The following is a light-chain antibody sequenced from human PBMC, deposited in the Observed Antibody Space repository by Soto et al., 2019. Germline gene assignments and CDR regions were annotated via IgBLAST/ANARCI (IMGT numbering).Light chain of an antibody. Sequence: EIVLTQSPGTLSLSPGDRATLSCRASQSVSSSYLAWYQQKPGQAPRLLIYGASTSATGIPDRFSGSGSGTDSTLTISSLEFGDSAVYYCQQYGSSPTWTFGQGTKVDIK. CDR1: QSVSSSY. CDR2: GAS. V-gene: IGKV3-20*01. CDR3: QQYGSSPTWT. J-gene: IGKJ1*01.